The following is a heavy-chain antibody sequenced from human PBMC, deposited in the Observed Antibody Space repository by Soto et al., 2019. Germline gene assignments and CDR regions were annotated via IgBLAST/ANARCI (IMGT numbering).Heavy chain of an antibody. J-gene: IGHJ5*02. CDR3: ILVPFPIFGVVTANWFDP. V-gene: IGHV3-49*03. CDR2: IRSKAYGGTT. Sequence: GGSLRLSCTASGFTFGDYAMSWFRQAPGEGQEWVGFIRSKAYGGTTEYAASVKGRLTISRDDSKSIAYLQMNSLKTEDTAVFYFILVPFPIFGVVTANWFDPWGQGTLVTVSS. D-gene: IGHD3-3*01. CDR1: GFTFGDYA.